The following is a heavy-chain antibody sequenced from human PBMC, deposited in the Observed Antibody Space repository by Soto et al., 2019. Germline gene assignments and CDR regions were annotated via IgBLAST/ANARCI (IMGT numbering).Heavy chain of an antibody. CDR2: INHSGST. CDR1: GGSFSGYY. Sequence: SETLSLTCAVYGGSFSGYYWSWIRQPPGKGLEWIGEINHSGSTNYNPSLKSRVTISIDTSKNQFSLSLNSVTAADTAVYYCAREGYCNGGSCYSRTHDYWGQGTLVTVSS. CDR3: AREGYCNGGSCYSRTHDY. J-gene: IGHJ4*02. V-gene: IGHV4-34*01. D-gene: IGHD2-15*01.